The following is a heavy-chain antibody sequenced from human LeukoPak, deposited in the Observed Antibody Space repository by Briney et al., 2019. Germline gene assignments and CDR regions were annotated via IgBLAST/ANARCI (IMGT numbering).Heavy chain of an antibody. CDR1: GGSFSGYY. J-gene: IGHJ4*02. CDR3: ASSATMSLY. CDR2: INHSGST. D-gene: IGHD5-12*01. Sequence: SETLSLTXAVYGGSFSGYYWSWIRQPPGKGLEWIGEINHSGSTNYNPSLKSRVTISVDTSKNQFSLKLSSVTAADTAVYYCASSATMSLYWGQGTLVTVSS. V-gene: IGHV4-34*01.